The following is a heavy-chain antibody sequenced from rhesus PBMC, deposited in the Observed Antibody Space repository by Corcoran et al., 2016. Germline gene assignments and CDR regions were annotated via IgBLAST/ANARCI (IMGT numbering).Heavy chain of an antibody. CDR1: GFTFSSYG. CDR2: IYGSGSST. D-gene: IGHD2-27*01. Sequence: VQLVETGGGLVQPGGSLKLSCAASGFTFSSYGMSWVRQAPGKGLEWIGYIYGSGSSTNTNPSLKSRVTLSVDTSKNQLSLKLSSVTAADTAVYYCASAGYCSGIYCYELDYWGQGVLVTVSS. V-gene: IGHV4S11*01. CDR3: ASAGYCSGIYCYELDY. J-gene: IGHJ4*01.